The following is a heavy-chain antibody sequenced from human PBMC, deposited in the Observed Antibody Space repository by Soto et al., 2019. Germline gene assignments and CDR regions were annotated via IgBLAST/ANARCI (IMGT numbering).Heavy chain of an antibody. CDR3: ARDFIVGAPDYFDY. CDR2: ISHDGRVR. Sequence: GGSLRLSCAASGFTFSDYPMHWVRQAPGKGLEWVAVISHDGRVRYYVDSVKGRFTISRDDSKNTLYLQMNSLRVDDTAVYYCARDFIVGAPDYFDYWGQGTLVTVSS. CDR1: GFTFSDYP. V-gene: IGHV3-30*04. D-gene: IGHD1-26*01. J-gene: IGHJ4*02.